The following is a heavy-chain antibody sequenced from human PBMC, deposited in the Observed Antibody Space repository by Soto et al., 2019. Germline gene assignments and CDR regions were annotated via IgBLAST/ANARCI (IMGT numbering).Heavy chain of an antibody. Sequence: QLQLQESGPGLVKPSETLSLTCTVSGGSVSSTSYYWGWIRQPPGKGLEWIGGIYYSGSTYYNPSLRSRVTISVDTSKHPFSLKLSSVTAADTAVYYCARIAGLRNSIGQRYYFDYWGQGTLVTVSS. CDR2: IYYSGST. D-gene: IGHD6-19*01. CDR3: ARIAGLRNSIGQRYYFDY. CDR1: GGSVSSTSYY. J-gene: IGHJ4*02. V-gene: IGHV4-39*01.